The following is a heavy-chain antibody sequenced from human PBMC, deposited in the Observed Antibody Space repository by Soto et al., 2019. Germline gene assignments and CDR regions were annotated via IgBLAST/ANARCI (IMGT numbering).Heavy chain of an antibody. CDR3: AREKSLWSPAAVLYYFYGIDV. Sequence: ASVKVSCKASGYTFTSYYMHWVRQAPGQGLEWMGIINPSGGSTSYAQKFQGRVTMSRDTSTSTVYMELSSLRSEDTAVYYCAREKSLWSPAAVLYYFYGIDVWGQGTTVIVSS. J-gene: IGHJ6*01. CDR2: INPSGGST. D-gene: IGHD2-2*01. CDR1: GYTFTSYY. V-gene: IGHV1-46*01.